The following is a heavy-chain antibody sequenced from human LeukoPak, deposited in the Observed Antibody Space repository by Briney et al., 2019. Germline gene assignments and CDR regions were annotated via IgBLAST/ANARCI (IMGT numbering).Heavy chain of an antibody. J-gene: IGHJ4*02. CDR2: ISSLGGST. D-gene: IGHD6-19*01. V-gene: IGHV3-64*01. Sequence: GGSLRLSCAASGFTFSSHAMHWVRQAPGKGLEYVSGISSLGGSTYYANSVKGRFTISRDNSRNTLYLQMGSLRAEDMAVYYCARVDYGSGCDSWGQGTLVTVSS. CDR1: GFTFSSHA. CDR3: ARVDYGSGCDS.